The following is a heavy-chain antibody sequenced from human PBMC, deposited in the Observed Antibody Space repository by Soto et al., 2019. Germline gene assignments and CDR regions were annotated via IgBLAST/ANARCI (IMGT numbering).Heavy chain of an antibody. CDR1: GFTFSSYA. J-gene: IGHJ4*02. CDR2: ISGSGGST. D-gene: IGHD3-22*01. V-gene: IGHV3-23*01. Sequence: PGGSLRLSCAASGFTFSSYAMSWVRQAPGKGLEWVSAISGSGGSTYYADSVKGRITISRDNSKNTLYLQMNSLRAEDTAVYYCAKGLPRDYYDSSGYYVPFVYWGQGTLVTVSS. CDR3: AKGLPRDYYDSSGYYVPFVY.